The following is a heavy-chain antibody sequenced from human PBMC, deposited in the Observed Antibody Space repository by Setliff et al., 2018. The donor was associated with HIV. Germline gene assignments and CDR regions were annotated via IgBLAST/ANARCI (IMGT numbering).Heavy chain of an antibody. CDR2: IHYNDGKT. D-gene: IGHD3-10*01. CDR1: GDSITNSMHY. J-gene: IGHJ4*02. CDR3: ATSGSWFGEFK. V-gene: IGHV4-39*01. Sequence: SETLSLTCTVSGDSITNSMHYWSWIRQPPGKGLEFIGSIHYNDGKTYYNAALRSRVTISADTSKNQFSLKLNSVTAADTAVYYCATSGSWFGEFKWGQGTLVTVSS.